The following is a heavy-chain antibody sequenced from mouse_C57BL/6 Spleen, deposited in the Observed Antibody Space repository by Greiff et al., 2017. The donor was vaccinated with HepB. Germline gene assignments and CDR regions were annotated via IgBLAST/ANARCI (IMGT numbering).Heavy chain of an antibody. CDR1: GFTFSSYT. D-gene: IGHD1-1*01. V-gene: IGHV5-9*01. CDR3: ARHGYYGSSPYWYFDV. J-gene: IGHJ1*03. Sequence: EVNVVESGGGLVKPGGSLKLSCAASGFTFSSYTMSWVRQTPEKRLEWVATISGGGGNTYYPDSVKGRFTISRDNAKNTLYLQMSSLRSEDTALYYCARHGYYGSSPYWYFDVWGTGTTVTVSS. CDR2: ISGGGGNT.